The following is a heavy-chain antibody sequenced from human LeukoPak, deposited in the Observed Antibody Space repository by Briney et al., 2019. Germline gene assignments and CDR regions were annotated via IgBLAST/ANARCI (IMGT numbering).Heavy chain of an antibody. CDR1: GFTFSGFS. J-gene: IGHJ4*02. Sequence: GGSLGLSCAASGFTFSGFSMSWVRQSPTKGLEWVANIKQDGSERYYVDSVKGRFTISRDNAKNSLSLQMNNLRVEDTAVYYCARAGSHWHYVYWGQGTVVTVSS. CDR3: ARAGSHWHYVY. D-gene: IGHD3-10*01. V-gene: IGHV3-7*01. CDR2: IKQDGSER.